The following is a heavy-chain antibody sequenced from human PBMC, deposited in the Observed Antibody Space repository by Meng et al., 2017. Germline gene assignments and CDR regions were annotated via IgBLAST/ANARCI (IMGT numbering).Heavy chain of an antibody. V-gene: IGHV4-59*01. CDR1: GGSISSYY. Sequence: SETLSLTCTVSGGSISSYYWSWIRQPPGKGLEWIGYIYYSGSTNYNPSLKSRFTISVDTSKNQFSLKLSSVTAADTAVYYCAGTEDYYFDYWGQGTLVTVSS. CDR2: IYYSGST. CDR3: AGTEDYYFDY. D-gene: IGHD3/OR15-3a*01. J-gene: IGHJ4*02.